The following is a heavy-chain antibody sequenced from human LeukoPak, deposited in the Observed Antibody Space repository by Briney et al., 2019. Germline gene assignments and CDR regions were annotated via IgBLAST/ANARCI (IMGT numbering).Heavy chain of an antibody. CDR2: INWHGGST. CDR1: GFTFDDYG. Sequence: GGSLRLSCAASGFTFDDYGMSWVRQAPGKGLEWVSGINWHGGSTGYTDSVKGRFPIPRDNAKNSLYLQMNSLRAEDTALYYCARDLRFLGYYMDVWGKGTTVTVSS. CDR3: ARDLRFLGYYMDV. D-gene: IGHD3-3*01. J-gene: IGHJ6*03. V-gene: IGHV3-20*04.